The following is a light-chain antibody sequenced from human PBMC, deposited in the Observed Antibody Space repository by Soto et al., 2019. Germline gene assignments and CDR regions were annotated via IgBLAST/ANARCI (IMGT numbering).Light chain of an antibody. Sequence: QSVLTQPASVFGSPGQSITISCTGTSSDVGGYNFVSWYQQHPGKAPKLMIYEVSNRPSGVSNRFSGSKSGNTASLTISGLQPEDEADYYCSSYTTISTVVFGTGTKATVL. J-gene: IGLJ1*01. CDR3: SSYTTISTVV. CDR1: SSDVGGYNF. CDR2: EVS. V-gene: IGLV2-14*03.